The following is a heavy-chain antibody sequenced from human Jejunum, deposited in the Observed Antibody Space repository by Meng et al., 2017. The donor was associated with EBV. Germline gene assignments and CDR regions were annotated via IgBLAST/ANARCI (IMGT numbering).Heavy chain of an antibody. J-gene: IGHJ4*02. Sequence: VRLVESAGGLIQPGGSLGLSCAASGFTVSSDYMSWVRQAPGKGLEWVSVISTGGSIFYADSVKGRFTISRDNSKNTLYLQMNSLGAEDTAVYYCARHRDVDYHLHYWGQGSLVTVSS. CDR1: GFTVSSDY. D-gene: IGHD4-17*01. V-gene: IGHV3-53*01. CDR2: ISTGGSI. CDR3: ARHRDVDYHLHY.